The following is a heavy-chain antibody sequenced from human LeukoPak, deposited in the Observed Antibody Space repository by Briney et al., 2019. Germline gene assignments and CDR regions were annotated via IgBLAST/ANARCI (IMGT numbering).Heavy chain of an antibody. V-gene: IGHV4-59*01. D-gene: IGHD3-9*01. CDR2: IYFSGST. CDR3: ARWDDKRPL. CDR1: GGSISSYY. Sequence: SETLSLTCTVSGGSISSYYWSWIRQPPGKGLEWIGSIYFSGSTNYNPSLKSRVSISVDTSKNQFSLKLGSVTAAATGVYYCARWDDKRPLWGQGTLVTVSS. J-gene: IGHJ4*02.